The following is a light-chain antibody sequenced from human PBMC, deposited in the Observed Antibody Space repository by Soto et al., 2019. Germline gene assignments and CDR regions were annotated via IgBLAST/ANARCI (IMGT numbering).Light chain of an antibody. V-gene: IGLV1-40*01. CDR2: GNS. CDR1: SSNIGAGYD. J-gene: IGLJ1*01. CDR3: QSYDSSLSAL. Sequence: QSVLTQPPSVSGAPGQGVTISCTGSSSNIGAGYDVHWYQQLPGTAPKLLIYGNSNRPSGVPDRFSGSKSGTSASLAITGLQAEYEADYYGQSYDSSLSALFGTGTKVTVL.